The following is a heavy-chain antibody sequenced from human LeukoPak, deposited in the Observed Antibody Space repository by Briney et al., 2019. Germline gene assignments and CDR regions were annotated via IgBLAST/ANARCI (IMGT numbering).Heavy chain of an antibody. D-gene: IGHD3-16*02. CDR1: GGSISSSSYY. J-gene: IGHJ4*02. V-gene: IGHV4-39*01. CDR3: ARHVIGSYFDY. CDR2: IYYSGST. Sequence: PSETLSLTCTVSGGSISSSSYYWGWIRQPPGKGLEWIGSIYYSGSTYYNPSLKSRVTISVDTSKNQFSLKLSSVTAADTAVYYCARHVIGSYFDYWGQGTLVTVSS.